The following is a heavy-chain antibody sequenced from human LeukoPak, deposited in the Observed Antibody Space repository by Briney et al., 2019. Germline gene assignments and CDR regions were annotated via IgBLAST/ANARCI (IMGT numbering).Heavy chain of an antibody. CDR1: GDSVSSNSAA. Sequence: SQTLSLTCAISGDSVSSNSAAWNWIRQSPSRGLEWLGRTYYRSKWYNDYAVSVKSRITINPDTSKNQFSLQLNSVTPEDTAVYYCARDKIEMATIMDYYSGMDVWGQGTTVTVSS. CDR3: ARDKIEMATIMDYYSGMDV. D-gene: IGHD5-24*01. V-gene: IGHV6-1*01. CDR2: TYYRSKWYN. J-gene: IGHJ6*02.